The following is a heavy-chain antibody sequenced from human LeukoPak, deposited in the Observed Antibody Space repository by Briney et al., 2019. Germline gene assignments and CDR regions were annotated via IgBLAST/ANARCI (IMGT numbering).Heavy chain of an antibody. CDR2: MYYSGST. J-gene: IGHJ4*02. CDR3: ARHHYRSSWSPFDY. Sequence: SETLSLTCTVSGGSISSDYWSWIRQPPGKGLEWIGYMYYSGSTNYNPSLKSRVTISVDTSKNQFSLKLSSVTAADTAVYYCARHHYRSSWSPFDYWGQGTLVTVSS. D-gene: IGHD6-13*01. CDR1: GGSISSDY. V-gene: IGHV4-59*08.